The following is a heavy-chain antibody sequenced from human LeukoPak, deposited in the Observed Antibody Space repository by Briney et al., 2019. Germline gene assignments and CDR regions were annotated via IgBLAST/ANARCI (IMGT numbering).Heavy chain of an antibody. V-gene: IGHV4-59*01. CDR2: IYYSGSA. Sequence: SETLSLTCTVSGGSTSDYSWSWIRQPPGKGLEWIGNIYYSGSANHNPSLKSRVTISRDTSKNQFSLKLTSVTTADTAVYYCARAGGVKTAALDLDYWGQGTLVTVSS. J-gene: IGHJ4*02. D-gene: IGHD6-25*01. CDR3: ARAGGVKTAALDLDY. CDR1: GGSTSDYS.